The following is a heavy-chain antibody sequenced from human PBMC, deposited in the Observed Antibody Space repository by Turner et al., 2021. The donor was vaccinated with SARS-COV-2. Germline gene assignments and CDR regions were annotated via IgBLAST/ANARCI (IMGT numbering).Heavy chain of an antibody. CDR2: IYYSGST. D-gene: IGHD5-12*01. J-gene: IGHJ3*02. V-gene: IGHV4-59*08. CDR1: GGSIRSYF. Sequence: QGQLQESGPGLVKPSETLSLTCTVSGGSIRSYFWSWIRQPPGKGLEWIGYIYYSGSTNYNPSLKSRVTISVDTSKNQFSLKLSSVTAADTAVYFCARHQWLRGAFDIWGQGTMVTVSS. CDR3: ARHQWLRGAFDI.